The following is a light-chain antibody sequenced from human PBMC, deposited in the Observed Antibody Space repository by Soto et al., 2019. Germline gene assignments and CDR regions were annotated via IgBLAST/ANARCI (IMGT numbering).Light chain of an antibody. Sequence: QSVLTQPASVSGSPGQSITISCTGTSSDVGGYNYVSWYQQHPGKAPKLMIYDVSNRPSGVSNRFSGSKSGNTASLTISGLQAEDEADYYCSSRVFGTGTKLTVL. CDR3: SSRV. J-gene: IGLJ1*01. CDR2: DVS. V-gene: IGLV2-14*01. CDR1: SSDVGGYNY.